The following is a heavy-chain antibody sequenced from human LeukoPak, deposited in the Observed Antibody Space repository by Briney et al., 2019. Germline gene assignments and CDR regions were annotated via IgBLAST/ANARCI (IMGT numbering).Heavy chain of an antibody. CDR1: GFTFSAYW. CDR3: ARIIHVDYTPLYYFDH. CDR2: IKRDGDEK. V-gene: IGHV3-7*01. D-gene: IGHD3-16*01. Sequence: GSLRLSCTASGFTFSAYWVGWVRLTPGKGLEWVANIKRDGDEKYSVDSVKGRFTIFRDNAENSLYLQMNSLKAEDTAVYYCARIIHVDYTPLYYFDHWGQGTLVAVSS. J-gene: IGHJ4*02.